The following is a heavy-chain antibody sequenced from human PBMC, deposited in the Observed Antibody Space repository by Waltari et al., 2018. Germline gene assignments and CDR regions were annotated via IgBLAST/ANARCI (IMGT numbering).Heavy chain of an antibody. Sequence: QVQLQESGPGLVKPSETLSLTCTVSGGSTGTYYWRWVRQSPGKGLGWIGYIHYSGSSVYNPSLRSRVAISLDTPNNQFSLRLRSVTAADAAIYYCARADTSTSYFYYYMDVWGKGTTVTVSS. J-gene: IGHJ6*03. CDR3: ARADTSTSYFYYYMDV. D-gene: IGHD1-26*01. CDR2: IHYSGSS. CDR1: GGSTGTYY. V-gene: IGHV4-59*01.